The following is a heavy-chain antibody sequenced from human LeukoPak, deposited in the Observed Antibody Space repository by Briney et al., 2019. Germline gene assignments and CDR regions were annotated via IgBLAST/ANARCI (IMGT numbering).Heavy chain of an antibody. CDR2: TSSGSSYI. CDR1: GFTFSSYS. CDR3: ARGEQWSHRAGDAFDV. J-gene: IGHJ3*01. V-gene: IGHV3-21*01. D-gene: IGHD6-19*01. Sequence: GGSLRLSCAASGFTFSSYSMSWVRQAPGKGPEWVSSTSSGSSYIFYADSVKGRFTISRDNTKNSLYLQMNSLRAEDTAVYYCARGEQWSHRAGDAFDVWGQGTMVTVSP.